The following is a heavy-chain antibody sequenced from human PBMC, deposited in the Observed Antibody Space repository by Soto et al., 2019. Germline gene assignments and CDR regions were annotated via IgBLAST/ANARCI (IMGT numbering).Heavy chain of an antibody. CDR2: IIPILGIA. CDR3: ARDGSTVTYNWYFDL. D-gene: IGHD4-17*01. Sequence: QVQLVQSGAEVKKPGSSVKVSCKASGGTFSSYTISWVRQAPGQGLEWMGRIIPILGIANYAQKFQGRVTITADKSTSTAYMELSSLRSEDTAVYYCARDGSTVTYNWYFDLWGRGTLVTVSS. V-gene: IGHV1-69*08. J-gene: IGHJ2*01. CDR1: GGTFSSYT.